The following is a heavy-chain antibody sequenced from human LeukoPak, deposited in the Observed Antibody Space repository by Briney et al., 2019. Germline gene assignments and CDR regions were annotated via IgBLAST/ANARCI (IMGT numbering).Heavy chain of an antibody. V-gene: IGHV1-2*06. CDR1: GYTFTGYY. D-gene: IGHD4-17*01. CDR2: INPNSGGT. Sequence: GTSVKVSCKASGYTFTGYYMHWVGQAPGQGLEWMGRINPNSGGTNYAQKFQGRVTMTRDTSISTAYMALSRLRSDETAVYDCARGLRSWLDPWGQGTVVTVSS. J-gene: IGHJ5*02. CDR3: ARGLRSWLDP.